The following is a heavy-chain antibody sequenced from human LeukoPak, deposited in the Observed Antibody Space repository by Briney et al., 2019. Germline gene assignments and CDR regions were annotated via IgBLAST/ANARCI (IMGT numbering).Heavy chain of an antibody. CDR3: ARDGVLMNRKFYFDS. D-gene: IGHD3-10*01. J-gene: IGHJ4*02. Sequence: GGSLRLSCAASGFIFSNYAMTWVRQAPGKGLEWVSTISGNGAGTYFADSVKGRFTISRDNSNNTLYLQMDSLRAEDTAVYFCARDGVLMNRKFYFDSWSQGTLVTVFS. V-gene: IGHV3-23*01. CDR2: ISGNGAGT. CDR1: GFIFSNYA.